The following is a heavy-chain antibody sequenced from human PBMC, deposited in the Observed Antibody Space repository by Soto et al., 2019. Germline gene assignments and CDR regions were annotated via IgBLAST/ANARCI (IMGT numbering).Heavy chain of an antibody. CDR2: ISSSGSTI. D-gene: IGHD2-2*01. V-gene: IGHV3-11*01. CDR1: GFTFSDYY. J-gene: IGHJ6*03. Sequence: VGSLRLSCAAPGFTFSDYYMSWIRQAPGKGLEWVSYISSSGSTIYYADSVKGRFTISRDNAKNSLYLQMNSLRAEDTAVYYCAREAPPVVVPAAYYYYYYYMYVWGKGTTVTVSS. CDR3: AREAPPVVVPAAYYYYYYYMYV.